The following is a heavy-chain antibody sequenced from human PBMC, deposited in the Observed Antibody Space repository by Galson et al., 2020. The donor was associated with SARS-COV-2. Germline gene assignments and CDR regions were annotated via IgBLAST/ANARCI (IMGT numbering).Heavy chain of an antibody. CDR1: GGTFSSYA. Sequence: SVKVSCKPSGGTFSSYAINWVRQAPGQGLEWMGGIIPIFNTPTYAQRFQGRVTITADESTSTAYMELSSLRSEDTAVYYCARGGWVTSENYYYFYYMDVWGTGTTVTVSS. D-gene: IGHD5-18*01. J-gene: IGHJ6*03. CDR2: IIPIFNTP. CDR3: ARGGWVTSENYYYFYYMDV. V-gene: IGHV1-69*13.